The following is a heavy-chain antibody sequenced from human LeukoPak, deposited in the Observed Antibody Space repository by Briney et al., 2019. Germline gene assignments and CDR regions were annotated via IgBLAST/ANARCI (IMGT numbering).Heavy chain of an antibody. D-gene: IGHD3-22*01. J-gene: IGHJ4*02. CDR3: ATPLDYYDSSGYHQGGD. V-gene: IGHV3-7*03. CDR2: IKQDGSKK. Sequence: GGSLRLSCAASGFTFSRYWMTWVRQAPGKGLEWVANIKQDGSKKNYVDSVKGRFTISRDNAKNSLYLQMNSLRAEDTAVYCCATPLDYYDSSGYHQGGDWGQGTLVTVSS. CDR1: GFTFSRYW.